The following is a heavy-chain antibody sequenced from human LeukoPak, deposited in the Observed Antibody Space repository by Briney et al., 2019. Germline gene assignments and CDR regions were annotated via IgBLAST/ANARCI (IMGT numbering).Heavy chain of an antibody. D-gene: IGHD3-10*01. J-gene: IGHJ5*02. CDR3: ARESFTHYGSGSYSNWFDP. CDR1: GGSISSYY. V-gene: IGHV4-4*07. CDR2: IYTSGST. Sequence: SETLSLTCTVSGGSISSYYWSWIRQPAGKGLEWIGRIYTSGSTNYNPSLKSRVTMSVDTSKNQFSLKLSSVTAADTAVYYCARESFTHYGSGSYSNWFDPWGQGTLVTVSS.